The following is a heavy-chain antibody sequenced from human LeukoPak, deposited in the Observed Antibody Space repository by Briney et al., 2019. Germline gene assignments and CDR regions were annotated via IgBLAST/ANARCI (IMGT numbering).Heavy chain of an antibody. V-gene: IGHV1-46*01. Sequence: ASVKVSCKASGYTFTSNHIHWVRQAPGQGLEWMGMIYPRDGSTSYAQKFQGRVTVTRDTSTGTVHMELSGLRSEDTAVYYCARDQEGFDYWGQGTLVTVSS. CDR3: ARDQEGFDY. J-gene: IGHJ4*02. CDR1: GYTFTSNH. CDR2: IYPRDGST.